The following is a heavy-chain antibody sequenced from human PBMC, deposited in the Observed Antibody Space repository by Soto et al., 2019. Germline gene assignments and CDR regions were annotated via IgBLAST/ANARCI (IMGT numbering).Heavy chain of an antibody. V-gene: IGHV3-21*01. CDR1: GFTFSSYS. CDR3: ARDGGCSGGSCYFSYYYYGMDV. J-gene: IGHJ6*02. Sequence: GGSLRLSCAASGFTFSSYSMNWVRQAPGKGLEWVSSISSSSSYIYYADSVKGRFTISRDNAKNSLYLQMNSLRAEDTAVYYCARDGGCSGGSCYFSYYYYGMDVWGQGTTATVSS. D-gene: IGHD2-15*01. CDR2: ISSSSSYI.